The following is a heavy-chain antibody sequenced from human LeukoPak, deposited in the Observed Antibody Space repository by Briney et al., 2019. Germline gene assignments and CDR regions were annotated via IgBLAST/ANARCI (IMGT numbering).Heavy chain of an antibody. CDR3: AKSGYYYEYYFDY. D-gene: IGHD3-22*01. CDR2: ISSSSSYI. Sequence: PGGSLRLSCAASGFTFSSYSMNWVRQAPGKGLEWVSSISSSSSYIYYADSVKGRFTISRDNAKNSLYLQMNSLRAEDTAVYYCAKSGYYYEYYFDYWGQGTLVTVSS. J-gene: IGHJ4*02. V-gene: IGHV3-21*01. CDR1: GFTFSSYS.